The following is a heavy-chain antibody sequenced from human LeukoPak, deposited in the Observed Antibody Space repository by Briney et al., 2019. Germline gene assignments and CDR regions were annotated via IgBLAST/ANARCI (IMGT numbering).Heavy chain of an antibody. V-gene: IGHV4-4*07. J-gene: IGHJ6*03. CDR1: GGSISSYY. D-gene: IGHD6-6*01. CDR3: ARDSGSSSSVSDYMDV. CDR2: IYTSGST. Sequence: SETLSLTRTVSGGSISSYYWSWNRQPAGKGLEWIGRIYTSGSTNYNPSLKSRVTMSVDTSKNQFSLKLSSVTAADTAVYYCARDSGSSSSVSDYMDVWGKGTTVTVSS.